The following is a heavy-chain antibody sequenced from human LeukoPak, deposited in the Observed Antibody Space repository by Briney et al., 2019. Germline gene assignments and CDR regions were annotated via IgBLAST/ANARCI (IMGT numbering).Heavy chain of an antibody. CDR2: IYYSGST. CDR1: GGSISSGGYY. Sequence: SETLSLTCTVSGGSISSGGYYWSWIRQHPGKGLEWIGYIYYSGSTYYNPSLKSRVTISVDTSKNQFSLKLSSVTAADTAVYYCARLVPAAMSIMVAFDIWGQGTMVTVSS. J-gene: IGHJ3*02. CDR3: ARLVPAAMSIMVAFDI. D-gene: IGHD2-2*01. V-gene: IGHV4-31*03.